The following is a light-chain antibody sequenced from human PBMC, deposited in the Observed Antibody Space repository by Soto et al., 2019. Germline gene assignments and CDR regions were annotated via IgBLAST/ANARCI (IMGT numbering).Light chain of an antibody. CDR1: KLGDKY. Sequence: SYELTQPPSVSVSPGQTASITCSGDKLGDKYACWYQQKPGQSPVLVIYQDSKRPSGIPERFSGSNSGNTATLTISGTQAMDEADYYCQAWDSSTAVYVFGTGTKLTGL. V-gene: IGLV3-1*01. CDR3: QAWDSSTAVYV. CDR2: QDS. J-gene: IGLJ1*01.